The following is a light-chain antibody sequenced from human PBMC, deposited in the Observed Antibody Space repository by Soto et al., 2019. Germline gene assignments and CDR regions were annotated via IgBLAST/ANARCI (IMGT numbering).Light chain of an antibody. V-gene: IGKV1-27*01. J-gene: IGKJ4*01. Sequence: DIQMTQSPSSLSASIGDRVTITCRASQGISNFLAWYQQKPGKVPQLLIYAASTLQSGVPSRFSGSGSGTDFTLTINSLQSEDVATDYCQKYNSAPRTFGGGTRVEIK. CDR1: QGISNF. CDR3: QKYNSAPRT. CDR2: AAS.